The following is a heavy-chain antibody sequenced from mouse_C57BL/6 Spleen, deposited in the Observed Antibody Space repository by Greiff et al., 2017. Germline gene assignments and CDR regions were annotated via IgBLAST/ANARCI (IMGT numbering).Heavy chain of an antibody. CDR3: ARRYGSDYFDY. CDR2: IDPSDSYT. Sequence: QVQLQQSGAELVKPGASVKLSCKASGYTFTSYWMQWVKQRPGQGLEWIGEIDPSDSYTNYNQKFKGKATLTVDTSSSTAYMQLSSLTSEDSAVYYCARRYGSDYFDYWGQGTTLTVSS. V-gene: IGHV1-50*01. J-gene: IGHJ2*01. CDR1: GYTFTSYW. D-gene: IGHD1-1*01.